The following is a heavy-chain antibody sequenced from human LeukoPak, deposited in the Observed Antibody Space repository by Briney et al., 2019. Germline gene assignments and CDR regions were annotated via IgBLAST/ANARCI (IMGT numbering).Heavy chain of an antibody. CDR1: GGSFSGYY. Sequence: SETLSLTCAVYGGSFSGYYWSWIRQPPGKGLEWIGEINHSGSTNYNPSLKSRVTISVDTSKNQFSLKLSSVTAADTAVYYCAARPRITMIVVVITARRSAEYFQHWGQGTLVTVSS. V-gene: IGHV4-34*01. CDR3: AARPRITMIVVVITARRSAEYFQH. J-gene: IGHJ1*01. D-gene: IGHD3-22*01. CDR2: INHSGST.